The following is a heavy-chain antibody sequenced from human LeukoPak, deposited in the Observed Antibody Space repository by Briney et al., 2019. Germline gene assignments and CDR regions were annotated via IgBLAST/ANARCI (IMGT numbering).Heavy chain of an antibody. CDR1: GYTFTDYA. J-gene: IGHJ4*02. V-gene: IGHV7-4-1*02. CDR3: ARGDSAGWWSGLDY. D-gene: IGHD3-3*01. CDR2: INTNSGSP. Sequence: ASVKVSCKATGYTFTDYALHWVRQAPGQGLEWMGWINTNSGSPTYAQGFTGRFVFSLDTSVSTAYLQMSSLKAEDTAVYHCARGDSAGWWSGLDYWGQGPLVTVSS.